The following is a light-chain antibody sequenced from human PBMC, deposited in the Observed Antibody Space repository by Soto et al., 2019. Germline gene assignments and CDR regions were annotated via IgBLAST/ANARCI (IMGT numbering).Light chain of an antibody. J-gene: IGLJ1*01. V-gene: IGLV1-40*01. CDR1: SSNIGAGYD. CDR2: GNS. CDR3: QSYDSSLSVYV. Sequence: QSVLTQPPSVSEAPGQRVTISCTGSSSNIGAGYDVHWYQQLPGTAPKLLIYGNSNRPSGVPDRFSGSKSGTSASLAITGLQAEDEADYYCQSYDSSLSVYVFGTGTQLTVL.